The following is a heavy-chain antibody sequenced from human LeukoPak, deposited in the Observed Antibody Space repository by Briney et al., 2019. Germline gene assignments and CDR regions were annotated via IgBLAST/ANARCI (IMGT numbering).Heavy chain of an antibody. Sequence: SETLSLTCTVSGGSISSYYWSWIRQPPGKGLEWIGYIYTSGSTNYNPSLKSRVTIPVDTSKNQFSLKLSSVTAADTAVYYCARQTSCSSTSCYVRAFDIWGQGTMVTVSS. J-gene: IGHJ3*02. CDR2: IYTSGST. D-gene: IGHD2-2*01. CDR1: GGSISSYY. CDR3: ARQTSCSSTSCYVRAFDI. V-gene: IGHV4-4*09.